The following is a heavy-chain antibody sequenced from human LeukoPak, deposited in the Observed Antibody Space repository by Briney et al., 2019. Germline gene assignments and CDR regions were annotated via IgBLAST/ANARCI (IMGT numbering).Heavy chain of an antibody. Sequence: ASVKVSCKASGYIYTNYGINWVRQAPGQGLEWMGGIIPIFGTANYAQKFQGRVTMTTDTSTSTAYMELRSLRSDDTAVYYCARDYDSSGQIDYWGQGTLVTVSS. V-gene: IGHV1-18*01. D-gene: IGHD3-22*01. CDR3: ARDYDSSGQIDY. CDR1: GYIYTNYG. J-gene: IGHJ4*02. CDR2: IIPIFGTA.